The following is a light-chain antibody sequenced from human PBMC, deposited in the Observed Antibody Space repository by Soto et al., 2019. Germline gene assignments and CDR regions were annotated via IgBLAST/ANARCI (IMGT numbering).Light chain of an antibody. V-gene: IGKV3-15*01. Sequence: EIVMTQSPATLSVSPGERATLSCWASQSVSSNLAWYQRKPGQAPRLLIYGASTRATGIPVRFSGSGSGTEFTLTISSLQSEDFAVYYCQQSNNWPWTLGQGT. CDR2: GAS. CDR3: QQSNNWPWT. J-gene: IGKJ1*01. CDR1: QSVSSN.